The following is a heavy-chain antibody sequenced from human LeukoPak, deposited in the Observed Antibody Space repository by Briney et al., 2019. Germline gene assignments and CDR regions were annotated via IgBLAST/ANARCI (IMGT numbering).Heavy chain of an antibody. Sequence: PGGSLRLSCEASGFTFSSYWISWARQPPGKGLEGVPNIKQDGSEKYYVDALKGRFTISRDNAKNSLYLQMNSLRAEDTAVYYCARDLILTGYYHDYWGQGTLVTVSS. J-gene: IGHJ4*02. CDR3: ARDLILTGYYHDY. D-gene: IGHD3-9*01. CDR2: IKQDGSEK. V-gene: IGHV3-7*01. CDR1: GFTFSSYW.